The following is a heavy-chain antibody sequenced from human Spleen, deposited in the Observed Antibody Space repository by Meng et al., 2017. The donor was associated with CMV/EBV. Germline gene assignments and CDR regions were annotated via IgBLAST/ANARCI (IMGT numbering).Heavy chain of an antibody. V-gene: IGHV3-7*01. J-gene: IGHJ4*02. CDR1: GFTFSNYW. CDR2: IKQDGTEK. D-gene: IGHD3-3*01. CDR3: ARELVRRRITIFGVVTHYFDY. Sequence: GESLKISCAASGFTFSNYWMSWVRQAPGKGLEWVANIKQDGTEKYYVDSVKGRFTISRDNTKNSLYLQMNSLRAEDTAVYYCARELVRRRITIFGVVTHYFDYWGQGTLVTVSS.